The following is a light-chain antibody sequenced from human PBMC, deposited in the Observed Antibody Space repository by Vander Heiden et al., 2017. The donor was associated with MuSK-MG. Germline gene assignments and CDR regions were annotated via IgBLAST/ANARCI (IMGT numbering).Light chain of an antibody. J-gene: IGLJ1*01. CDR1: KLGDKH. CDR2: QDN. CDR3: SAWDSNSGFV. V-gene: IGLV3-1*01. Sequence: SYDLTQPPSVSVSPGQTASITCSGDKLGDKHACWYQRKPGQSPILVIYQDNKRPSGIPERFSGSNSGSTATLTISGTQAMDEAEYYCSAWDSNSGFVLGTGTEVTVL.